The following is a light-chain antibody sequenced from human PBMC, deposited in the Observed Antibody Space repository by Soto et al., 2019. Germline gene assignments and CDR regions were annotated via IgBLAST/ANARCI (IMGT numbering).Light chain of an antibody. CDR2: QDS. CDR3: QAWDSSIYVT. J-gene: IGLJ2*01. Sequence: SYDLTQPPSVSVSPGKKASITCSGDKMGNKYVCWYQQKPGQSPVLVIYQDSQRPSGIPERFSGSNSGNTATLTISGTQAMDEADYFCQAWDSSIYVTFGGGTKVTVL. CDR1: KMGNKY. V-gene: IGLV3-1*01.